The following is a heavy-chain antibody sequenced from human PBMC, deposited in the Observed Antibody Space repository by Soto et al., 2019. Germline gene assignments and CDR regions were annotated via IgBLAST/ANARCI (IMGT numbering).Heavy chain of an antibody. Sequence: GGSLSLSCAASGFTVSSNYMSWGRQAPGKGLEWVSVIYSVGSTSYADSGKGRFTISRDNSKNTLYLQMNSLRAEDTAVYSCASSQRLYDIPGGFDIWGQGTMVTVSS. D-gene: IGHD2-8*01. J-gene: IGHJ3*02. V-gene: IGHV3-53*01. CDR2: IYSVGST. CDR3: ASSQRLYDIPGGFDI. CDR1: GFTVSSNY.